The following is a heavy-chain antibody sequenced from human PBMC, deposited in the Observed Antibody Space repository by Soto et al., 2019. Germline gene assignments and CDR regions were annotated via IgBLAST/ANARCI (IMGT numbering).Heavy chain of an antibody. CDR2: ISYDGSNK. V-gene: IGHV3-30*18. Sequence: QVQLVESGGGVVQPGRSLRLSCAASGFTFSSYGMHWVRQAPGKGLEWVAVISYDGSNKYYADSVKGRSTISRDNSKNTLYLQMNSLRAEDTAVYYCAKGSSYYYGSGYNWFDPWGQGTLVTVSS. CDR3: AKGSSYYYGSGYNWFDP. CDR1: GFTFSSYG. J-gene: IGHJ5*02. D-gene: IGHD3-10*01.